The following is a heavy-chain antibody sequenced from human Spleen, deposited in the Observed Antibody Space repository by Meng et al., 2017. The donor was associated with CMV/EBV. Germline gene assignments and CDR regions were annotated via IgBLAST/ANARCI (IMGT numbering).Heavy chain of an antibody. J-gene: IGHJ6*02. V-gene: IGHV1-18*01. D-gene: IGHD4-17*01. CDR3: AREAAYGDYYGMDV. Sequence: ASVKVSCKASGGTFNSYSISWVRQAPGQGLEWMGWISAYNGNINYAQNLQGRLTMTTDTSTSTAYMELRSLRSDDTAMYYCAREAAYGDYYGMDVWGQGTTVTVSS. CDR1: GGTFNSYS. CDR2: ISAYNGNI.